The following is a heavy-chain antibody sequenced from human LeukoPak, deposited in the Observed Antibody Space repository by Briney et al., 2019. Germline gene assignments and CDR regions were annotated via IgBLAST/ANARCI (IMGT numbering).Heavy chain of an antibody. CDR3: ATGHYYDSSGYYPRIGY. Sequence: ASVKVSCKVSGYTLTELSMHWVRQAPGKGLEWMGCFDPEDGETIYAQKFQGRVTMTEDTSTDTAYMELSSLRSEDTAVYYCATGHYYDSSGYYPRIGYWGQGTLVTVSS. J-gene: IGHJ4*02. CDR2: FDPEDGET. D-gene: IGHD3-22*01. V-gene: IGHV1-24*01. CDR1: GYTLTELS.